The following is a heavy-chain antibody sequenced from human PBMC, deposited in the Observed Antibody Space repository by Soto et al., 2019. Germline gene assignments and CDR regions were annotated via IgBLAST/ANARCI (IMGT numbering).Heavy chain of an antibody. Sequence: GASVEVSCKASGYTFTSYDINWVRQATGQGLEWMGWMNPNSGNTGYAQKFQGRVTMTRNTSISTAYMELSSLRSEDTAVYYCARGRSLSGNPDYWGQGTLVTVSS. CDR1: GYTFTSYD. CDR3: ARGRSLSGNPDY. D-gene: IGHD3-10*01. J-gene: IGHJ4*02. V-gene: IGHV1-8*01. CDR2: MNPNSGNT.